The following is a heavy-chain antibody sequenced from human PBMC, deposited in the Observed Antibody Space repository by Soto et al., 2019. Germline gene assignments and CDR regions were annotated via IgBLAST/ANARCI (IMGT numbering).Heavy chain of an antibody. Sequence: PGGSLRLCCAASGFAFSDYYMTWIRQAPGKGLEWVSSLSNSGTYTNYADSVKGRFITSRDNAKNSLFLHLNSLRAEDTAVYFCARDRYVFDYWGQGA. CDR2: LSNSGTYT. V-gene: IGHV3-11*05. J-gene: IGHJ4*02. CDR1: GFAFSDYY. D-gene: IGHD3-16*01. CDR3: ARDRYVFDY.